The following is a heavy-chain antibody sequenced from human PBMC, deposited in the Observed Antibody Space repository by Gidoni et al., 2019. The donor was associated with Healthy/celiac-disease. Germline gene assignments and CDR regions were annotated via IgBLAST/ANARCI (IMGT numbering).Heavy chain of an antibody. V-gene: IGHV4-34*01. J-gene: IGHJ4*02. Sequence: QVQLQQWGAGLLTPSETLSLTCAVYGGSFSGYYWSWLRQPPGKGVAWIVEINNSGSTNYNPSLKSLVTISVDTAKNQFSLKLSSVTAADTAVYYCARRDGYNRKAMDYWGQGTLVTVSS. CDR1: GGSFSGYY. D-gene: IGHD5-12*01. CDR3: ARRDGYNRKAMDY. CDR2: INNSGST.